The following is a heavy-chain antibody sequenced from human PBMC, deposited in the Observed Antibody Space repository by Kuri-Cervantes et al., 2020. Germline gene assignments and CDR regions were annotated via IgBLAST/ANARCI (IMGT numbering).Heavy chain of an antibody. J-gene: IGHJ4*02. CDR2: INQDGSVI. CDR1: GFIFSNYW. V-gene: IGHV3-7*01. Sequence: GGSLRLSCAASGFIFSNYWMSWVRQAPGRGLEWVGNINQDGSVIYYVDSVRGRFTISRDNSKDTLYLQMNSLRAEDAAVYYCCRNNSGWLGDYWGQGTLVTVSS. CDR3: CRNNSGWLGDY. D-gene: IGHD6-13*01.